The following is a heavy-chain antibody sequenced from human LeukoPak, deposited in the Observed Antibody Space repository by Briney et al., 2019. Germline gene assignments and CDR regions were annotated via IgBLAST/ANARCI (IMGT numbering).Heavy chain of an antibody. V-gene: IGHV4-39*01. D-gene: IGHD2-15*01. CDR3: ASPEGFASKLDY. CDR1: GESMSSRTYC. CDR2: FYYTGSA. Sequence: SQRLSLTCTLSGESMSSRTYCWAWIRHPPGKGLGWSGRFYYTGSAYYNPSLETRVTISIDMSKNKFSLRPSAVTAADKAVYYCASPEGFASKLDYWGQGTLVTVSS. J-gene: IGHJ4*02.